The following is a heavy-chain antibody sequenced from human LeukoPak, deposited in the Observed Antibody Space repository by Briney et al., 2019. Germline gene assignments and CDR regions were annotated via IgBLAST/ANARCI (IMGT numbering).Heavy chain of an antibody. Sequence: PSETLSLTCAVYVVSFSGYYWAWIRQPPGKGLEWVGEINNSGSTNSNTSPTSVVTTSVETSKKQFSLKLASVTAADTAVYYCARGAGDYARYYFDDWGQGTLVTVSS. CDR3: ARGAGDYARYYFDD. CDR1: VVSFSGYY. D-gene: IGHD4-17*01. CDR2: INNSGST. V-gene: IGHV4-34*01. J-gene: IGHJ4*02.